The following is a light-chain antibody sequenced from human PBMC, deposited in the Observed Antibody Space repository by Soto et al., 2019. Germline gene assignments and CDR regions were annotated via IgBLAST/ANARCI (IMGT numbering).Light chain of an antibody. Sequence: DIVMTQSPDSLAVSLGERATINCKSSQSVLYSSNNKNYLAWYQQKPGQPPKLLIYLASTREFGVPDRFSGSGSGTDFTLTISSLQAEDVAVYYCQQYHSTPKTFGRATKVEIK. J-gene: IGKJ1*01. CDR3: QQYHSTPKT. V-gene: IGKV4-1*01. CDR1: QSVLYSSNNKNY. CDR2: LAS.